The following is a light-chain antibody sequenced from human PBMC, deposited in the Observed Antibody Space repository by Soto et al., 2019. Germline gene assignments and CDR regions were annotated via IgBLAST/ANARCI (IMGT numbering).Light chain of an antibody. J-gene: IGKJ5*01. CDR2: AAS. CDR1: QGISRW. V-gene: IGKV1-12*01. Sequence: DIQMTQSPSSVSASVGDRVTITCRASQGISRWLAWYQKKPGRAPKLLIYAASSLQSGVPVRFSGSGSGTDFTLSISSLEPEDVATYYCQQLASFPLTFGQGTRLEIK. CDR3: QQLASFPLT.